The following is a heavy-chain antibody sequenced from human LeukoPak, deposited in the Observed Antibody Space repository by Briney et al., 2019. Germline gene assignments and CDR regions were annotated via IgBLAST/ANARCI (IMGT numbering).Heavy chain of an antibody. D-gene: IGHD5-12*01. CDR2: ISYDGSNK. V-gene: IGHV3-30*03. CDR1: EFTFSSYG. CDR3: ARGRFSGYVNSYYGMDV. Sequence: GGSLSLSCAASEFTFSSYGMHWVRQAPGKGLEWVAVISYDGSNKYYADSVEGRFTIFRDNSKNTLYLQMNSLRAEDTAVYYCARGRFSGYVNSYYGMDVWGRGTTVTVSS. J-gene: IGHJ6*02.